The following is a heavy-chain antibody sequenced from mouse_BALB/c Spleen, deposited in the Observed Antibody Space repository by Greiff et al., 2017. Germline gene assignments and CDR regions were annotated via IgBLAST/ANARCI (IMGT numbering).Heavy chain of an antibody. D-gene: IGHD2-2*01. Sequence: VQLQQSGAELVRPGVSVKISCKGSGYTFTDYAMHWVKQSHAKSLEWIGVISTYYGDASYNQKFKGKATMTVDKSSSTAYMELARLTSEDSAIYYCARWFFYAMDYWGQGTSVTVSS. J-gene: IGHJ4*01. V-gene: IGHV1S137*01. CDR1: GYTFTDYA. CDR2: ISTYYGDA. CDR3: ARWFFYAMDY.